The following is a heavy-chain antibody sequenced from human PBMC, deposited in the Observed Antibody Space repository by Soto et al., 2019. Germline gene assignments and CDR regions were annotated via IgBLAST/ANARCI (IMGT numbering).Heavy chain of an antibody. CDR3: AADSYYGSGSYYHGYYYYYGMDV. Sequence: SVKVSCKASGVTFISSAVQWVRQARGQRLEWIGWIVVGSGNTNYAQKFQERVTITRDISTSTAYMELRSLRSEDTAVYYCAADSYYGSGSYYHGYYYYYGMDVWGQGTTVTV. V-gene: IGHV1-58*01. CDR1: GVTFISSA. D-gene: IGHD3-10*01. CDR2: IVVGSGNT. J-gene: IGHJ6*02.